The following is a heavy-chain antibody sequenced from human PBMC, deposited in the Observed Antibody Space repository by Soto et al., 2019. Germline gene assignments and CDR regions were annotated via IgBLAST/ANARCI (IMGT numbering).Heavy chain of an antibody. J-gene: IGHJ4*02. CDR3: AKALSGYTYGPFDY. Sequence: GGSLRLSCAASGFTFDDYAMQWVRQAPGKGLGWVSVINWNAGSIGYADSVKGRFTISKDMAKNSRYLRMNSLRAEDTALYYCAKALSGYTYGPFDYWGRGTLVTVSS. CDR2: INWNAGSI. V-gene: IGHV3-9*01. CDR1: GFTFDDYA. D-gene: IGHD5-18*01.